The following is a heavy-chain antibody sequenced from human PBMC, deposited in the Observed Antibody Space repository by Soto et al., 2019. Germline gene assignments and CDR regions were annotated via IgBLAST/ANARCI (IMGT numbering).Heavy chain of an antibody. D-gene: IGHD2-21*02. CDR1: GFTFSSYS. CDR3: ARGNGGNSN. J-gene: IGHJ4*02. CDR2: ISSSSSYI. Sequence: EVQLVESGGGLVKPGGSLRLSCAASGFTFSSYSMNWVRQAPGKGLEWVSSISSSSSYIYYEDLVKGRFTISRDNAKNALYLQMNSLRAEDTAVYYCARGNGGNSNWGQGTLVTVSS. V-gene: IGHV3-21*01.